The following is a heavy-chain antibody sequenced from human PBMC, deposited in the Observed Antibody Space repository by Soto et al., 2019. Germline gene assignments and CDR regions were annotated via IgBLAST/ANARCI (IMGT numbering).Heavy chain of an antibody. V-gene: IGHV4-39*01. D-gene: IGHD3-9*01. CDR3: GRLEGLATISYYLDY. Sequence: SETLSLTCTVSGSSVSSSSYYWGWVRQAPRKGLEWIGSVYYSGSTYYNPSPESRLTISVDKSTNQFSLKLMGLTGADTALYYCGRLEGLATISYYLDYWGQRGLVTVCS. J-gene: IGHJ4*02. CDR2: VYYSGST. CDR1: GSSVSSSSYY.